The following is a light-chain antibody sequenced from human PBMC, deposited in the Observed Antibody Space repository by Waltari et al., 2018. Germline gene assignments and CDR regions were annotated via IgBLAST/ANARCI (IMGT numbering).Light chain of an antibody. CDR1: QSVTGRY. CDR3: QQYGSTPLT. J-gene: IGKJ4*01. V-gene: IGKV3-20*01. CDR2: GAS. Sequence: EIVLTQSPGTLSLSPGERATLSCRASQSVTGRYLAWYQQKTGQAPRLLIYGASSRATGIPDRFSGSESGTDFTLTISRLEPEDFAVYFCQQYGSTPLTFGGGTKVEIK.